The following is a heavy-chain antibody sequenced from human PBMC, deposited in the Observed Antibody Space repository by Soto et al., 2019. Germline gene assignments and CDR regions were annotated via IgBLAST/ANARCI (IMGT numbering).Heavy chain of an antibody. Sequence: QVQLQESGPGLVKPSETLSLTCTVFGGSISNYYWSWIRQPPGKGLEWIGYIHHSGTTKSNPSLKSRVTILLSTSQKQSSLELTSVTAADTAVYYCARDPGYGTLGDYGMDVWGQGTTVTVSS. CDR1: GGSISNYY. J-gene: IGHJ6*02. CDR2: IHHSGTT. D-gene: IGHD5-18*01. V-gene: IGHV4-59*01. CDR3: ARDPGYGTLGDYGMDV.